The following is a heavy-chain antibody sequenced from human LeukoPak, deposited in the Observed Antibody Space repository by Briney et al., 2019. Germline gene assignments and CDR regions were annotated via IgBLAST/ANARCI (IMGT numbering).Heavy chain of an antibody. CDR3: ASYGRTFDI. CDR1: GYSFTRYW. J-gene: IGHJ3*02. Sequence: GESLKIPCKGSGYSFTRYWIAWVRQMPGKGLEWMGIIYPGDSDTRYSPSFQGHVSISADNSISTAFLQWSSLKASDTAMYYCASYGRTFDIWGQGTMVIVSS. D-gene: IGHD3-10*02. V-gene: IGHV5-51*01. CDR2: IYPGDSDT.